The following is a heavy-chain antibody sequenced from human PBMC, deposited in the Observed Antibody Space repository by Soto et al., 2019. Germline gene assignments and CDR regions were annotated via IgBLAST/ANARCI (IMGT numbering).Heavy chain of an antibody. J-gene: IGHJ6*02. CDR2: IWYDGSNK. CDR3: ARRVVAATYYYYGMDV. D-gene: IGHD2-15*01. V-gene: IGHV3-33*01. CDR1: GFTFSSYG. Sequence: LRLSCAASGFTFSSYGMHWVRQAPGKGLEWVAVIWYDGSNKYYADSVKGRFTISRDNSKNTLYLQMNSLRAEDTAVYYCARRVVAATYYYYGMDVWGQGTTVTVSS.